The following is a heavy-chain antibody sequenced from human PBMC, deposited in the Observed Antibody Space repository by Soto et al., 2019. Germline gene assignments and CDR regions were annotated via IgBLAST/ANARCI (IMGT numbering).Heavy chain of an antibody. J-gene: IGHJ4*02. CDR2: IYPGDSDT. CDR3: ARSSESGYDYRLSYFDY. Sequence: PGESLKSSCKGSGYSFTSDWIGWVRQMPGKGLEWMGIIYPGDSDTRYSPSFQGQVTISADKSISTAYLQWSSLKASDTAMYYCARSSESGYDYRLSYFDYWGQGTLVTVSS. CDR1: GYSFTSDW. V-gene: IGHV5-51*01. D-gene: IGHD5-12*01.